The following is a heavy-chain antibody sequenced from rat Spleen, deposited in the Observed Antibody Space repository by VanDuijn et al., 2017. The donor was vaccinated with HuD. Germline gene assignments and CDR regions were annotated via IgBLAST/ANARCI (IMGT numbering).Heavy chain of an antibody. V-gene: IGHV1-57*01. Sequence: QVQLQQSGAELAKPGSSVKISCKASGYTFTSYDISWIKQTTGQGLEYIGYIKTGSGGTYYNEKFKGKATLTVDKSSSTAFMQLSSLTPEETAVYYCTTVRIPMDAWGQGASVTVSS. CDR3: TTVRIPMDA. CDR1: GYTFTSYD. J-gene: IGHJ4*01. CDR2: IKTGSGGT. D-gene: IGHD3-8*01.